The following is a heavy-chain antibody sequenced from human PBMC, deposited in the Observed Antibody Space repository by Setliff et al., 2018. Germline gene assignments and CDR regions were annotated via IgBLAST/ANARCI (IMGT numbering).Heavy chain of an antibody. V-gene: IGHV4-4*02. Sequence: SETLSLTCAVSGDSISNDYWWSWVRQPPERELEWIGEINQSGTTNYNPPLKGRATISVDNSKNQFSLNLNSVTAADTALYYCAIGGGYCDFFDCFPFDNWGQGFLVTVSS. J-gene: IGHJ4*02. CDR1: GDSISNDYW. D-gene: IGHD3-16*01. CDR3: AIGGGYCDFFDCFPFDN. CDR2: INQSGTT.